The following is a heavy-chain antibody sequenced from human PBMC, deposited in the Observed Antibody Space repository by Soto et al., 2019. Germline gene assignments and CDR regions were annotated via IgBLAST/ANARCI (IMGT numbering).Heavy chain of an antibody. V-gene: IGHV1-2*02. CDR1: GYTFTGYY. CDR2: INPNSGGT. Sequence: GASVKVSCKASGYTFTGYYMHWVRQAPGQGLEWMGWINPNSGGTNYAQKFQGRVTMTRDTSISTAYMELSRLRSDDTAVYYCARESLELSYGMDVWGQGTTVTVSS. CDR3: ARESLELSYGMDV. J-gene: IGHJ6*02. D-gene: IGHD1-7*01.